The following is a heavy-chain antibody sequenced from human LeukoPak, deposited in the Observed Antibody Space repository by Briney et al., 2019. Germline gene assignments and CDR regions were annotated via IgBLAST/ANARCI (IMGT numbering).Heavy chain of an antibody. CDR1: GFTFDDYG. D-gene: IGHD3-10*01. Sequence: GGSLRLSCAASGFTFDDYGMSWVRQAPGKGLEWVSGINWNGGSTGYADSVKGRFTISRDNAKNSLYLQMNSLRAEDTAVYYCATMVRGVTYYFDYWGQGTLVTVSS. CDR3: ATMVRGVTYYFDY. CDR2: INWNGGST. V-gene: IGHV3-20*04. J-gene: IGHJ4*02.